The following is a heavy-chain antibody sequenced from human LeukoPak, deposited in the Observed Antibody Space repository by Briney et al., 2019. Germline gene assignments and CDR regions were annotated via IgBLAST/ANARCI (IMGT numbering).Heavy chain of an antibody. CDR2: INEDGRVT. CDR1: GFTFSSYW. J-gene: IGHJ4*02. Sequence: SGGSLRLSCTASGFTFSSYWVHWVRQSQEKRLVWVSRINEDGRVTDYADSVKGRFTISRDNARNTLYLQMHSLRVEDTAVYYCAKDRASGSGSYSYRGFDYWGQGTLVTVSS. D-gene: IGHD6-19*01. V-gene: IGHV3-74*01. CDR3: AKDRASGSGSYSYRGFDY.